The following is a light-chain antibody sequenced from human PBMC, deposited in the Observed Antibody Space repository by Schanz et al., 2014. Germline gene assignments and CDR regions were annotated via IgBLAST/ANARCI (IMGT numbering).Light chain of an antibody. V-gene: IGLV2-8*01. CDR2: EVS. CDR1: SSDVGGYNY. J-gene: IGLJ2*01. CDR3: SSYTVSSTLTRGV. Sequence: QSALTQPPSASGSPGQSVTFSCTGTSSDVGGYNYVSWYQQHPGKAPKLMIYEVSNRPSGVPDRFSGSKSGNTASLTISGLQAEDEADYYCSSYTVSSTLTRGVFGGGTKLTVL.